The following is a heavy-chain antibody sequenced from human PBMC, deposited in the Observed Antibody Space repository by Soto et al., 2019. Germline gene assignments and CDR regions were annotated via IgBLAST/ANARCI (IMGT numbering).Heavy chain of an antibody. V-gene: IGHV3-23*01. J-gene: IGHJ6*02. D-gene: IGHD1-26*01. CDR2: ISGSGGNA. Sequence: EVQLLESGGGLVQPGGSLRLSCAASGFTFSSYAMSWVRQAPGKGLEWVSTISGSGGNAYYADSVKGRFTISRHNSKNTLRLQMNSLRADATAVYYCAKDGASGSYPPYYYYGMDVWGQGTTVTVSS. CDR3: AKDGASGSYPPYYYYGMDV. CDR1: GFTFSSYA.